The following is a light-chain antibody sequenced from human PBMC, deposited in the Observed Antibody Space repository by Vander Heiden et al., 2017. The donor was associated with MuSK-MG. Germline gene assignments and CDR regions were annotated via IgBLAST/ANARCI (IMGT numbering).Light chain of an antibody. CDR3: QQYESLPLS. J-gene: IGKJ4*01. V-gene: IGKV3-20*01. CDR1: QSLDNKY. Sequence: EIVLTQSPGILSLSPGEGATLSCRASQSLDNKYLAWLQQRPGQAPRLLIYGASNRAKGVPDRFSGSGSGTDFTLTISRLEPEDFAVYYCQQYESLPLSFGGRTKVEIK. CDR2: GAS.